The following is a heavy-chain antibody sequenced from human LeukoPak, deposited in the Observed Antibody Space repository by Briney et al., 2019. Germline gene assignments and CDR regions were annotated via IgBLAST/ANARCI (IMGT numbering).Heavy chain of an antibody. D-gene: IGHD1-7*01. Sequence: PGGSLRLSCTASGFTFGDYAVTWFRQAPGKGLEWVAVISYDGSNKYYADSVKGRFTISRDNSKNTLYLQMNSLRAEDTAVYYCARGPNWNYGGYFDYWGQGTLVTVSS. CDR3: ARGPNWNYGGYFDY. V-gene: IGHV3-30*04. J-gene: IGHJ4*02. CDR2: ISYDGSNK. CDR1: GFTFGDYA.